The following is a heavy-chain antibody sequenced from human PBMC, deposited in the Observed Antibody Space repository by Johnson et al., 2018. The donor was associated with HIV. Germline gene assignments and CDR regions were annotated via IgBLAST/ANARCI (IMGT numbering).Heavy chain of an antibody. CDR2: INSDGSTT. V-gene: IGHV3-74*02. D-gene: IGHD6-13*01. Sequence: VQLVESGGGLVQPGGSLRLSCAASGFTFSSYWMHWVRQAPGKGLVWVSRINSDGSTTSYADSVKGRFTISRDNAKNTLYLQMNRLRAEDTAVYYCALSGGAAAYDAFDIWGQVTMVTVSS. CDR1: GFTFSSYW. J-gene: IGHJ3*02. CDR3: ALSGGAAAYDAFDI.